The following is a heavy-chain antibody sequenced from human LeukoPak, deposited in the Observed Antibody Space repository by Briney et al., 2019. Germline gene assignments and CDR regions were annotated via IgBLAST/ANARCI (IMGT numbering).Heavy chain of an antibody. Sequence: ASAKVSCKASGYTFTGYYMHWVRQAPGQGLEWMGWINPNSGGTNYAQKFQGRVTMTRDTSISTAYMELSRLRSDDTAVYYCARDEGIVGATPLDYWGQGTLVTVSS. J-gene: IGHJ4*02. D-gene: IGHD1-26*01. CDR2: INPNSGGT. CDR3: ARDEGIVGATPLDY. V-gene: IGHV1-2*02. CDR1: GYTFTGYY.